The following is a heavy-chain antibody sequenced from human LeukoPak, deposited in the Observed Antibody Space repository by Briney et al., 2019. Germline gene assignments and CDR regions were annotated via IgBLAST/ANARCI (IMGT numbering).Heavy chain of an antibody. Sequence: ASVTVSCTASGGPLTSFVTGWVRKALGQGLEWMGGIIPIFGTANYAQKFQGRVTITADESTSTAYMELSSLRSEDTAVYYCARVSGAVATHDYWGQGTLVTVSS. CDR3: ARVSGAVATHDY. J-gene: IGHJ4*02. D-gene: IGHD5-12*01. CDR1: GGPLTSFV. V-gene: IGHV1-69*13. CDR2: IIPIFGTA.